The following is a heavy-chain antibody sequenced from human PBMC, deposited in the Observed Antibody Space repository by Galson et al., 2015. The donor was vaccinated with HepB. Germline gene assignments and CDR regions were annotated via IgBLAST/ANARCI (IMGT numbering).Heavy chain of an antibody. J-gene: IGHJ2*01. CDR3: ASSSDRTRNWHFDL. CDR2: IYGGDDT. D-gene: IGHD6-19*01. V-gene: IGHV3-66*02. CDR1: GFTVSNNY. Sequence: SLRLSCAASGFTVSNNYMTWVRQAPGKGLEWVSLIYGGDDTTYADSVRGRFTISRGSSKSTLFLQMKSLRTEDTAVYYCASSSDRTRNWHFDLWGRGTLVTVSS.